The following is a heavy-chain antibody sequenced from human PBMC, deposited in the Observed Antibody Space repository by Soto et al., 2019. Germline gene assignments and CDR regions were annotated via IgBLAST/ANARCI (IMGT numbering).Heavy chain of an antibody. CDR3: ERGDRWGFYL. CDR1: GCSISSYY. CDR2: IYYRGSI. D-gene: IGHD1-26*01. J-gene: IGHJ3*01. V-gene: IGHV4-59*12. Sequence: PSETLSLTCTFSGCSISSYYWSWIRQPPGKGLEWIGYIYYRGSINFNPSLKSRFTISRDTPRNTLSLQMHSLRAEDTAKYDCERGDRWGFYLWVPGTMVTV.